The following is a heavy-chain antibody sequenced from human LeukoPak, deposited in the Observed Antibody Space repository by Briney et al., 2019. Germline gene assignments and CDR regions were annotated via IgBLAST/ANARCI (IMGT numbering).Heavy chain of an antibody. CDR2: INTNTGNP. V-gene: IGHV7-4-1*02. CDR1: GYSITDYA. Sequence: GAPVKVSCKASGYSITDYAVIWVRQAPGQGLEWMGWINTNTGNPTYAQGFTGRFVFSLDTSVSTAYLHISSLKAEDAAVYYCATGGGYRFAHWGQGTLVTVSS. D-gene: IGHD6-25*01. J-gene: IGHJ4*02. CDR3: ATGGGYRFAH.